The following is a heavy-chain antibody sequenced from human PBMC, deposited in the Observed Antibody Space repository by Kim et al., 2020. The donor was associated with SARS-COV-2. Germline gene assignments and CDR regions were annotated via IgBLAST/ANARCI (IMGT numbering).Heavy chain of an antibody. CDR1: GFTFSSYG. D-gene: IGHD5-12*01. CDR3: AKDRDVAGYHYYYYYYGMDV. J-gene: IGHJ6*02. CDR2: IWYDGSNK. V-gene: IGHV3-33*06. Sequence: GGSLRLSCAASGFTFSSYGMHWVRQAPGKGLEWVAVIWYDGSNKYYADSVKGRFTISRDNSQNTLYLQMNSLRAEDTAVYYCAKDRDVAGYHYYYYYYGMDVGGRGPTVTVAS.